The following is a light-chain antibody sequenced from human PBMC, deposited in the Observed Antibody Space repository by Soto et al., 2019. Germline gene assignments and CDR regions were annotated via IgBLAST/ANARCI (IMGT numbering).Light chain of an antibody. CDR1: SNDIGDYNY. CDR3: SSYTSTGTLYV. V-gene: IGLV2-14*01. Sequence: LTQPASVSGSPGQSITISCTGTSNDIGDYNYVSWYQQHPGEAPKLMIYEISKRPSGVSNRFSGSKSGNTASLTISGLQAEDEANYYCSSYTSTGTLYVFGTGTKVTVL. CDR2: EIS. J-gene: IGLJ1*01.